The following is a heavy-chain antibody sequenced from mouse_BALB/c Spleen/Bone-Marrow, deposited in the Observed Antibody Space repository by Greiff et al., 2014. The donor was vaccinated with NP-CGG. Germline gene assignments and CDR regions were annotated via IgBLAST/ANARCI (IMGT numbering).Heavy chain of an antibody. V-gene: IGHV1-54*01. Sequence: VQLQQSGAELVRPGTAVNVSCKASGSAFTNYLIEWVKQRPGQGLEWIGAINPGSGGANYNEKFKGKATLTADKSSSTAYMQLSSLTSDDSAVYFCARFGRYYFDYWGQGTTLTVSS. J-gene: IGHJ2*01. CDR2: INPGSGGA. CDR1: GSAFTNYL. CDR3: ARFGRYYFDY.